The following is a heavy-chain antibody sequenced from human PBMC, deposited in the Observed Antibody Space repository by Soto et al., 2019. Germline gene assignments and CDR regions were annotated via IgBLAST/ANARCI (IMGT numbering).Heavy chain of an antibody. CDR2: IWYDGSNK. V-gene: IGHV3-33*01. CDR3: ARDGALRGYFSWGWFDP. D-gene: IGHD5-18*01. CDR1: GFTFSSYG. J-gene: IGHJ5*02. Sequence: QVQLVESGGGVVQPGRSLRLSCAASGFTFSSYGMHWVRQAPGKGLEWVAVIWYDGSNKYYADYVKGRFTISRDNSKNTLYLKMNSLRAEDTAVYYCARDGALRGYFSWGWFDPWGQGTLVTVSS.